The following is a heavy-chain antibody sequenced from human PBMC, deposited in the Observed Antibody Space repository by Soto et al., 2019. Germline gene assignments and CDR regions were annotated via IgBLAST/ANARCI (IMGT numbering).Heavy chain of an antibody. CDR1: GFTFSIYA. CDR2: ISYDGSNK. V-gene: IGHV3-30-3*01. Sequence: GGSLRLSCAASGFTFSIYAMHWVRQAPGKGLEWVAVISYDGSNKYYADSVKGRFTISRDNSKNTLYLQTNRLRAEDTAVYYCARHDESSGYFTDFDYWGQGTLVTSPQ. D-gene: IGHD3-22*01. CDR3: ARHDESSGYFTDFDY. J-gene: IGHJ4*02.